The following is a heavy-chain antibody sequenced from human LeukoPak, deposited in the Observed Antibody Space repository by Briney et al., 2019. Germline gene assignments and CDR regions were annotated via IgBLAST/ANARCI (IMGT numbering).Heavy chain of an antibody. CDR3: ARGLVWSGLLLVL. Sequence: ASVKVSCKASGYTFTSYDINWVRQATGQGLEWMGWMNPNSGNTGYAQKFQGRVTITRNTSISTAYMELSSLRSEDTAVHYCARGLVWSGLLLVLWGQGTLVTVSS. CDR1: GYTFTSYD. D-gene: IGHD3-3*01. CDR2: MNPNSGNT. V-gene: IGHV1-8*03. J-gene: IGHJ4*02.